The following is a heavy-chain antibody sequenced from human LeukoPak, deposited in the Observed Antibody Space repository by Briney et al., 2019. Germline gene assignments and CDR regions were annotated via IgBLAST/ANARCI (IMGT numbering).Heavy chain of an antibody. CDR2: IYYSGST. CDR3: ARGGDRYAFDI. J-gene: IGHJ3*02. Sequence: PSETLSLTCTVSGGSISSYYWSWIRQPPGKGLEWIGYIYYSGSTNYSPSLKSRVTISVDTSKNQFSLKLSSVTAADTAVYYCARGGDRYAFDIWGQGTMVTVSS. V-gene: IGHV4-59*01. D-gene: IGHD3-10*01. CDR1: GGSISSYY.